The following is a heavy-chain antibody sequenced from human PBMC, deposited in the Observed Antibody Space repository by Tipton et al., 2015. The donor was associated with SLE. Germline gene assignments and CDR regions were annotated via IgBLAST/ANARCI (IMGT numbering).Heavy chain of an antibody. CDR1: GGSFSGYY. CDR3: ARTSGDSLGYFDY. CDR2: INHSGST. J-gene: IGHJ4*02. Sequence: TLSLTCAVYGGSFSGYYWSWIRQPPGKGLEWIGEINHSGSTNYNPSLKSRVTISVDTSKNQFSLKLSSVTAADTAVYYCARTSGDSLGYFDYWDQGTLVTVSS. D-gene: IGHD3-10*01. V-gene: IGHV4-34*01.